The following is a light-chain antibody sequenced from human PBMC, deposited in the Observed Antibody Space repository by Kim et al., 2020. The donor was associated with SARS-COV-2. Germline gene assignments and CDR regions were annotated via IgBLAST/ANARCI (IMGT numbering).Light chain of an antibody. Sequence: ASIGDRVTIACRASRSISDWWAWYQQKPGQAPKLLMYDASRLESGVPSMFSGSGSGTEFILTISSLQTDDFATYYCQQYNRYPWTFGQGTKVDIK. CDR1: RSISDW. CDR2: DAS. J-gene: IGKJ1*01. V-gene: IGKV1-5*01. CDR3: QQYNRYPWT.